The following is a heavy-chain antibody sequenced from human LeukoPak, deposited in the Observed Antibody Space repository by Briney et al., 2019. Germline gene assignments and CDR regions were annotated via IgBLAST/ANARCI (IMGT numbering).Heavy chain of an antibody. CDR1: SGSITGYY. D-gene: IGHD3-10*01. CDR3: AKRRGDV. Sequence: SETLSLTCTVSSGSITGYYWSWIRQPPGKGLEWIGYVYATGTTNYNPSLKTRATISIDTSKNQLSLTLTSVTAADTAVYYCAKRRGDVWGKGTTVTISS. J-gene: IGHJ6*04. V-gene: IGHV4-59*01. CDR2: VYATGTT.